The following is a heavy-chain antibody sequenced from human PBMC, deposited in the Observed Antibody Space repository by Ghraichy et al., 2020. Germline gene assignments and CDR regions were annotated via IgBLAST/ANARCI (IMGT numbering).Heavy chain of an antibody. D-gene: IGHD1/OR15-1a*01. CDR3: ARRITGTNEYYFYTMDV. CDR2: IYHSGST. J-gene: IGHJ6*02. V-gene: IGHV4-39*01. Sequence: SETLSLTCSVSGGSISSSSYYWGWIRQPPGKGLEWIGSIYHSGSTYYNPSLKSRVTISVDTSKNQFSLKLSSVTAADTAVYYCARRITGTNEYYFYTMDVWGQGTTVTVSS. CDR1: GGSISSSSYY.